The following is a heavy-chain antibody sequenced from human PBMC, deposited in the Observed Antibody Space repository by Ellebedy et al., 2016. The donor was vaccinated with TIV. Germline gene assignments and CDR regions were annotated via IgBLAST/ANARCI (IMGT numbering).Heavy chain of an antibody. CDR3: ARGNSGYDAVYLDY. CDR1: GFPLSTHD. D-gene: IGHD5-12*01. V-gene: IGHV3-23*01. Sequence: GESLKISCTASGFPLSTHDLSYLRQAPGKGLVWVSAISGSGVRTYYADSVKGRFTISRDNSKNSLYLQMNRLRAEDTVVDYCARGNSGYDAVYLDYWGQGTLVTVSS. CDR2: ISGSGVRT. J-gene: IGHJ4*02.